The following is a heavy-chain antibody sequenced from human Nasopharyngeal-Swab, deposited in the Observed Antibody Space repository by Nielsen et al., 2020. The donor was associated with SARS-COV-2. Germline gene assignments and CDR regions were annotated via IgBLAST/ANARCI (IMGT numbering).Heavy chain of an antibody. V-gene: IGHV3-30*04. Sequence: GESLKISCAASGFTFSSYAMYWVRQAPGKGLEWVAVISYDGSNKYYADPVKGRFTISRDNSKNTVYLQMNSLRAEDTAVYYCARALWGSYYYGMDVWGQGTTVTVSS. CDR1: GFTFSSYA. D-gene: IGHD7-27*01. J-gene: IGHJ6*02. CDR3: ARALWGSYYYGMDV. CDR2: ISYDGSNK.